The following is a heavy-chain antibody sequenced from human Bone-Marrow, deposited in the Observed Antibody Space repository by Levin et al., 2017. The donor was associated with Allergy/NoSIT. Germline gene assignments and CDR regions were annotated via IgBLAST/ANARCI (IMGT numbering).Heavy chain of an antibody. V-gene: IGHV3-30*18. CDR1: GFTFSSYG. J-gene: IGHJ3*02. D-gene: IGHD1-26*01. CDR2: ISYDGSNK. Sequence: GESLKISCAASGFTFSSYGMHWVRQAPGKGLEWVAVISYDGSNKYYADSVKGRFTISRDNSKNTLYLQMNSLRAEDTAVYYCAKERAPNWYSGSYGMRGAFDIWGQGTMVTVSS. CDR3: AKERAPNWYSGSYGMRGAFDI.